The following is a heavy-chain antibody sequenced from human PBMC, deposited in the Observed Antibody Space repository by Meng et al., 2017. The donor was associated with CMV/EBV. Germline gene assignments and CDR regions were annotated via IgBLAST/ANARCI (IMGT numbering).Heavy chain of an antibody. CDR3: ARDNSGLFGVVIIPEYYYGMDV. CDR2: ISSSSSYI. J-gene: IGHJ6*02. D-gene: IGHD3-3*01. V-gene: IGHV3-21*01. Sequence: GSLRLSCAASGFTFSSYSMNWVRQAPGKGLEWVSSISSSSSYIYYADSVKGRFTISRDNAKNSLYLQMNSLRAEDTAVYYCARDNSGLFGVVIIPEYYYGMDVWGQGTTVTVSS. CDR1: GFTFSSYS.